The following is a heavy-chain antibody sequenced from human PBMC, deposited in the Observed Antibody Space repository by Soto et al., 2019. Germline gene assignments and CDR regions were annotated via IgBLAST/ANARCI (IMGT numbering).Heavy chain of an antibody. CDR1: GGTFSSYA. CDR2: IIPIFGTA. CDR3: ARDQDVSNYHGMDV. Sequence: QVKLVPSGAEVNKPGSSVKVSCKASGGTFSSYAISWVRQAPGQGLEWMGGIIPIFGTANYAQPFQGRVTITADDSTSTAYMARTSLRSADTAVYYCARDQDVSNYHGMDVLGQGTTGTDSS. J-gene: IGHJ6*02. V-gene: IGHV1-69*12. D-gene: IGHD3-3*02.